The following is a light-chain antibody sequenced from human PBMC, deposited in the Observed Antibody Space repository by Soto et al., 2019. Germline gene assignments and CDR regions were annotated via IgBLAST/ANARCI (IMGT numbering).Light chain of an antibody. Sequence: IQMTQCPSNRSRSVEDRVTITYRDSQTISSWLAWYSQTPGKAPKLLIYKASTLKSGVPSNFIGSGAGTECSRTISSLKPEDVATAYCQQYNASPWTFGQGTKVDI. J-gene: IGKJ1*01. V-gene: IGKV1-5*03. CDR3: QQYNASPWT. CDR1: QTISSW. CDR2: KAS.